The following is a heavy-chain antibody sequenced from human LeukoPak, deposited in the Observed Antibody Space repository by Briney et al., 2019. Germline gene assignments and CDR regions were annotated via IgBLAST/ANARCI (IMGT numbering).Heavy chain of an antibody. CDR2: INHSGST. D-gene: IGHD3-22*01. CDR3: ARGGPSSGHYYYYYMDV. J-gene: IGHJ6*03. Sequence: SETLSLTCAVYGGSFSGYYWSWIRQPPGKGLEWIGEINHSGSTNYNPSLKSRVTISVDTSKNQFSLKLSSVTAADTAVYYCARGGPSSGHYYYYYMDVWGKGTTVTVSS. CDR1: GGSFSGYY. V-gene: IGHV4-34*01.